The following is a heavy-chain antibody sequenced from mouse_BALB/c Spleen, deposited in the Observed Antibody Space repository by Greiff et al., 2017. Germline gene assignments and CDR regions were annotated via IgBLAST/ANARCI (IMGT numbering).Heavy chain of an antibody. CDR3: ARDISYSLLRRRGYFDV. CDR1: GYTFTSYT. V-gene: IGHV1-4*02. J-gene: IGHJ1*01. D-gene: IGHD1-2*01. CDR2: INPSSGYT. Sequence: QVQLQQSAAELARPGASVKMSCTASGYTFTSYTMHWVKQRPGQGLEWIGYINPSSGYTEYNQKFKDKTTLTADKSSSTAYMQLSSLTSEDSAVYYCARDISYSLLRRRGYFDVWGAGTTVTVSS.